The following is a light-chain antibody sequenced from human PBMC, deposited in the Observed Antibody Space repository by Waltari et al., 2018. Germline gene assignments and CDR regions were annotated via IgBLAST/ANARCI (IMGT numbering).Light chain of an antibody. V-gene: IGLV2-14*01. CDR3: NSYTSSSTWV. CDR2: DVS. J-gene: IGLJ3*02. Sequence: QSALTQPASVSGSPGQSITISCTGTSSDVGGYNYVSWYQQNPGKAPKLMIFDVSKRPSGVSNRFAGSKSGSTASLTISGLQAEDEADFYCNSYTSSSTWVFGGGTKLTVL. CDR1: SSDVGGYNY.